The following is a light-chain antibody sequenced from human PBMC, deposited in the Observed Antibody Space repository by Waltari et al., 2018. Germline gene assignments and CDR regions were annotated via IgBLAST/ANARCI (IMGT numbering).Light chain of an antibody. V-gene: IGKV1-12*01. CDR3: QQINSFPIT. Sequence: DIQMTQSPSSVSASVGDRVTITCRASQGINNNIALYQQKPGKAPSLLIYGASSLQTGGPSRFRGSGSGTEFTLTISSLQPEDFSTYYCQQINSFPITFGQGTRLEIK. CDR1: QGINNN. CDR2: GAS. J-gene: IGKJ5*01.